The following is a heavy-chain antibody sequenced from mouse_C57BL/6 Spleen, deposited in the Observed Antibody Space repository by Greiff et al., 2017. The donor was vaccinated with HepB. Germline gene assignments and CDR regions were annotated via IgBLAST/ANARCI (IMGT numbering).Heavy chain of an antibody. CDR1: GYAFSSSW. Sequence: VKLQESGPELVKPGASVKISCKASGYAFSSSWMNWVKQRPGKGLEWIGRIYPGDGDTNYNGKFKGKATLTADKSSSTAYMQLSSLTSEDSAVYFCARDYSNHFDYWGQGTTLTVSS. CDR2: IYPGDGDT. D-gene: IGHD2-5*01. J-gene: IGHJ2*01. CDR3: ARDYSNHFDY. V-gene: IGHV1-82*01.